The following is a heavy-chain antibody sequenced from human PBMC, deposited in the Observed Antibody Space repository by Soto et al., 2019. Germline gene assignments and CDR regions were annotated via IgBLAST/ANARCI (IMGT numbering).Heavy chain of an antibody. V-gene: IGHV3-23*01. CDR2: ISGSGGST. Sequence: GGSLRLSCASSGFTFSSYAMSWVRQAPGKGLEWVSAISGSGGSTYYADSVKGRFTISRDNSKNTLYLQMNSLRAEDTAVYYCAKPLSHYYDSSGYYARDYWGQGTLVTVSS. D-gene: IGHD3-22*01. CDR1: GFTFSSYA. J-gene: IGHJ4*02. CDR3: AKPLSHYYDSSGYYARDY.